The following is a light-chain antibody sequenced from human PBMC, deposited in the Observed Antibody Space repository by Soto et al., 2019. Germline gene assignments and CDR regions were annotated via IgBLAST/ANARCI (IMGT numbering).Light chain of an antibody. V-gene: IGKV1-5*01. J-gene: IGKJ1*01. CDR1: ESMSNC. CDR2: GAS. Sequence: DIQMTQSPSSLSASVGDRVTITCRSSESMSNCLAWYQQKPGKAPKLLISGASSLQSGVPSRFSGSASGTEFPLTIRSLQPDDTATYYCQKCHRYLTFGQGTKVDIK. CDR3: QKCHRYLT.